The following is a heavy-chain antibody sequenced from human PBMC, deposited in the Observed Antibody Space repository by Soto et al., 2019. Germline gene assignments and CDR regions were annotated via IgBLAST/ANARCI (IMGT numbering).Heavy chain of an antibody. CDR2: ISSSSSYI. D-gene: IGHD1-7*01. J-gene: IGHJ4*02. Sequence: GGSLRLSCAASGFTFSSYSMNWVRQAPGKGLEWVSSISSSSSYIYYADSVKGRFTISRDNAKNSLYLQMNSLRAEDTAVYYCARDLSGQGDSELYYFDYWGQGTLVTVSS. V-gene: IGHV3-21*01. CDR3: ARDLSGQGDSELYYFDY. CDR1: GFTFSSYS.